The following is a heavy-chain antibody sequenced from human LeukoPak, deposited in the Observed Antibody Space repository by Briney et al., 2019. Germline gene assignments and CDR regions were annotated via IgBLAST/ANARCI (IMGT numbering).Heavy chain of an antibody. J-gene: IGHJ6*03. D-gene: IGHD2-15*01. CDR3: ARGVPVRRFLLYCSGGCRYSHYMVV. V-gene: IGHV1-8*03. Sequence: ASVKVSCKSSGYTFTSYDIYLGRHPTGQGLEWMGWMNPNSGNTGYAQKFQGRVTITRNTSISTAYMELSSLRSEDTAVYYCARGVPVRRFLLYCSGGCRYSHYMVVWGKGTTVTVSS. CDR1: GYTFTSYD. CDR2: MNPNSGNT.